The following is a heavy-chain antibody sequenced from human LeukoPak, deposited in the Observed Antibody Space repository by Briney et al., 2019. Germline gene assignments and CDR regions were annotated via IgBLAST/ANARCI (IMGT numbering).Heavy chain of an antibody. Sequence: GGSLRLSCAASGFSFSSYWMTWLRQAPGKGLEWVANIRGDESRKYYLDSVTGRFTIYRDNAKNSLYLQMNSLRAEDTAVYYCAKEGVVPAGKMVDNWGQGTLVTVSS. CDR3: AKEGVVPAGKMVDN. D-gene: IGHD2-2*01. CDR2: IRGDESRK. J-gene: IGHJ4*02. CDR1: GFSFSSYW. V-gene: IGHV3-7*01.